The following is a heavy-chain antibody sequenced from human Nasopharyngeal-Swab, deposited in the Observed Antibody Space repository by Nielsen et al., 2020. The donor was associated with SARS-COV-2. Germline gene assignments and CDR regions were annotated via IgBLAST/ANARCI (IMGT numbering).Heavy chain of an antibody. J-gene: IGHJ4*02. CDR1: GASISSDY. CDR3: TRGSLRTAPDC. V-gene: IGHV4-59*12. Sequence: SETLSLTCAVSGASISSDYWGWIRQPPGEGLEWIGCVSYSGRTDYNPPLKSRVTISIDTSKKHFSLVLSSLTAADTALYYCTRGSLRTAPDCWGQGTLVTVSS. D-gene: IGHD4-17*01. CDR2: VSYSGRT.